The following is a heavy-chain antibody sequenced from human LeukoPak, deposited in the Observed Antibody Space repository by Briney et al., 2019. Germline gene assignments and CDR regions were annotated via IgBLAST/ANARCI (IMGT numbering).Heavy chain of an antibody. V-gene: IGHV4-39*01. CDR3: ARSWQRSGYLNWFVP. CDR2: IYYSGST. D-gene: IGHD3-22*01. Sequence: SETLTLTCTVSGGSISSSSYYWGWIRQPPGKGLEWIGSIYYSGSTYCNPSLKSRVTISVDTSKSQCSLKLSSVTAADTAVYYCARSWQRSGYLNWFVPWGQGTLVTVSS. CDR1: GGSISSSSYY. J-gene: IGHJ5*02.